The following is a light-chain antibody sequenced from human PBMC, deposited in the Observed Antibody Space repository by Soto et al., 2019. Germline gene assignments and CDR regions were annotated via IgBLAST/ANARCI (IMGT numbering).Light chain of an antibody. CDR3: ISYTSSSPYV. CDR1: SSDVGGYNY. V-gene: IGLV2-14*03. Sequence: QSALTQPASVSGSPGQSITISCTGTSSDVGGYNYVSWYQHHPGKAPKLIIFDVSNRPSGISNRFSGSKSGNTASLTISGLQAEDEADYYCISYTSSSPYVFGTGTNVTVL. CDR2: DVS. J-gene: IGLJ1*01.